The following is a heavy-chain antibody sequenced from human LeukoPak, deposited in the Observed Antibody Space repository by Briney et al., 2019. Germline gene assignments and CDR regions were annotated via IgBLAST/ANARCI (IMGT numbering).Heavy chain of an antibody. Sequence: ASVKVSCKASGYTFRNYGISWVRQAPGQGLEWMGWISPYNGHTKYVEAFQGRVTMTTDTSTRTGYMELRRLRSDDTAVYYCARGQTGVSHDSWGQRTLVTVSS. CDR1: GYTFRNYG. CDR3: ARGQTGVSHDS. D-gene: IGHD3-10*01. J-gene: IGHJ4*02. CDR2: ISPYNGHT. V-gene: IGHV1-18*01.